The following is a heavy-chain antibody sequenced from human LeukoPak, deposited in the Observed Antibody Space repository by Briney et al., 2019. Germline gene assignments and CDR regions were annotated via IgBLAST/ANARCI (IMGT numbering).Heavy chain of an antibody. CDR2: ISGSGGST. Sequence: GGSQRLSCAASGFTFSSYAMSWVRQAPGKGLEWVSAISGSGGSTYYADSVKGRFTISRDNSKNTLYLQMNSLRAEDTAVYYCATYSSLNRREFQYWGQGTLLTVSS. CDR1: GFTFSSYA. D-gene: IGHD3-22*01. CDR3: ATYSSLNRREFQY. J-gene: IGHJ1*01. V-gene: IGHV3-23*01.